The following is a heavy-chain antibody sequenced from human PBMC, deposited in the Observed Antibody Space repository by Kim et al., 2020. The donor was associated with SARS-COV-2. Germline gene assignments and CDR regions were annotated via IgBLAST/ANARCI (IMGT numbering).Heavy chain of an antibody. D-gene: IGHD6-19*01. CDR2: ISAYNGNT. V-gene: IGHV1-18*01. J-gene: IGHJ5*02. CDR1: GYTFTSYG. CDR3: ARDRGSSGWYVGVNWFDP. Sequence: ASVKVSCKASGYTFTSYGISWVRQAPGQGLEWMGWISAYNGNTNYAQKLQGRVTMTTDTSTSTAYMELRSLRSDDTAVYYYARDRGSSGWYVGVNWFDPWGQGTLVTVSS.